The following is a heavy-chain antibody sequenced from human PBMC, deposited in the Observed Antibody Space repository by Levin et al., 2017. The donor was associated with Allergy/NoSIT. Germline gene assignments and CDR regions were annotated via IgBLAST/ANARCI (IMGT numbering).Heavy chain of an antibody. CDR1: GFTFSHHA. Sequence: GGSLRLSCAASGFTFSHHAMSWVRQAPGKGLEWVAGIGESGGDTTTYADSVRGRFTISRDNSKNTLSLQMDSLRADDTAVYFCAKVISGNYDWGQGTLVTVSS. CDR3: AKVISGNYD. V-gene: IGHV3-23*01. CDR2: IGESGGDT. J-gene: IGHJ4*02. D-gene: IGHD1-7*01.